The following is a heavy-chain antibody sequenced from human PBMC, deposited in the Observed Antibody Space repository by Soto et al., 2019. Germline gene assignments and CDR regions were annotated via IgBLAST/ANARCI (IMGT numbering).Heavy chain of an antibody. V-gene: IGHV1-69*01. D-gene: IGHD2-15*01. CDR2: IIPIFGTA. CDR3: ARPAGVVEMAAYFDY. J-gene: IGHJ4*02. CDR1: GGTFSSYA. Sequence: QVQLVQSGAEVKKPRSSVKVSCKASGGTFSSYAISWVRQAPGQGLEWMGGIIPIFGTANYAQKCQGRVTITADDSTSTAYTELSSLRSEDTAVYYCARPAGVVEMAAYFDYWGQGTLVTVSS.